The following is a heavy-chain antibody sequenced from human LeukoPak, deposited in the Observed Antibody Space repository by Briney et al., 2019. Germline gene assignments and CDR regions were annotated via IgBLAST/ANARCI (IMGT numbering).Heavy chain of an antibody. V-gene: IGHV4-34*01. CDR3: ARDQRRLRFLEWLSDNWLDP. Sequence: PSETLSLTCAVYGGSFSGYYWSWIRQPPGKGLEWIGEINHSGSTNYNPSLKSRVTISVDTSKNQFSLKLSSVTAADTAVYYCARDQRRLRFLEWLSDNWLDPWGQGTLVTVSS. J-gene: IGHJ5*02. CDR1: GGSFSGYY. D-gene: IGHD3-3*01. CDR2: INHSGST.